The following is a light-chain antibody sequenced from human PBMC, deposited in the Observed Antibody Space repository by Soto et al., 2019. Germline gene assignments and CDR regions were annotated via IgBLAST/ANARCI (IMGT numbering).Light chain of an antibody. CDR3: QQFSA. V-gene: IGKV3-20*01. Sequence: EMVLTQSPGILSLSPGERATLSCRASQSVSSNYLAWYQQKPGQAPRLLIYGVFSRATGIPDRFSGSGSGTDFTLTISRLEPEDFAVYYCQQFSAFGQGTKVEIK. CDR2: GVF. J-gene: IGKJ1*01. CDR1: QSVSSNY.